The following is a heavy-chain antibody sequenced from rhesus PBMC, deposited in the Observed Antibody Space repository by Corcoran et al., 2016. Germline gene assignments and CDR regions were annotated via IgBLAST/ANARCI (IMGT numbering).Heavy chain of an antibody. CDR3: ARRQSLAADPVGFDY. CDR1: GFSPRTSGMG. J-gene: IGHJ4*01. Sequence: QVTLKESGPALVKPTQTLTLTSTFSGFSPRTSGMGVGRIRPPPGKTLEWLAHLYWDDDKRYSTSLKSRLTISKDTSKNQVVLTMTNMDPVDTATYYCARRQSLAADPVGFDYWGQGVLVTVSS. D-gene: IGHD6-19*01. V-gene: IGHV2-1*01. CDR2: LYWDDDK.